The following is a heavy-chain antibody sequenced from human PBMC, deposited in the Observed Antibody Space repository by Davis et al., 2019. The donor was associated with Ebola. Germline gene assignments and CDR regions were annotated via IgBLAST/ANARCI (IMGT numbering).Heavy chain of an antibody. D-gene: IGHD7-27*01. J-gene: IGHJ4*02. CDR2: ISYDGSNK. Sequence: GGSLRLSCAASGFTFSSYAMHWVRQAPGKGLEWVAVISYDGSNKYYADSVKGRFTISRDNSKNTLYLQMNSLRVEDTAIYYCARAGTGEVYWGQGTLVTVSS. V-gene: IGHV3-30*04. CDR1: GFTFSSYA. CDR3: ARAGTGEVY.